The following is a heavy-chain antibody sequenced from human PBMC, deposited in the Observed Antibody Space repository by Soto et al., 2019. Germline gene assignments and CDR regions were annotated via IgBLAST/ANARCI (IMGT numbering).Heavy chain of an antibody. J-gene: IGHJ3*02. Sequence: QVQLVESGGGVVQPGRSLRLSCAASGFTFSSYGMHWVRQAPGKGLEWVAVISYDGSNKYYADSVKGRFTISRDNSKNKLYLQMKSLRAEDTAVYYCAKDSIRLLEWSADAFDIWGQGTMVTVSS. CDR3: AKDSIRLLEWSADAFDI. V-gene: IGHV3-30*18. CDR2: ISYDGSNK. D-gene: IGHD3-3*01. CDR1: GFTFSSYG.